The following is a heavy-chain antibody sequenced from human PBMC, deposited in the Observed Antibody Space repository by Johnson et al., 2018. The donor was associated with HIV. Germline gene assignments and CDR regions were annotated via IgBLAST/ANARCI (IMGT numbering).Heavy chain of an antibody. CDR2: ISTSDGTI. D-gene: IGHD6-13*01. CDR3: ASLTWVARSSRFYAFDI. Sequence: VQLVESGGGLVKPGGSLRLSCVASGFTFSDYYMTWIRQAPGQGLEWVSYISTSDGTIYSADTVKGRFTISRDNSKNTLYLQMNSLRVEDTAVYYCASLTWVARSSRFYAFDIWGQGTMVTVSS. V-gene: IGHV3-11*04. J-gene: IGHJ3*02. CDR1: GFTFSDYY.